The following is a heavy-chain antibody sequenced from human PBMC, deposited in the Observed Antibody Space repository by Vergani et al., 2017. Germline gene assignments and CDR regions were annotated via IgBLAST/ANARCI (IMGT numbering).Heavy chain of an antibody. CDR2: IIPIFGTA. D-gene: IGHD2-2*01. CDR1: GGTFSSYA. Sequence: QVQLVQSGAEVKKPGSSVKVSCKASGGTFSSYAISWVRQAPGQGLEWMGRIIPIFGTANYAQKFQGRVTMTTDTSTSTAYMELRSLRSDDTAVYYCARDHLSVHHYCSSTSCPLGYWGQGTLVTVSS. CDR3: ARDHLSVHHYCSSTSCPLGY. J-gene: IGHJ4*02. V-gene: IGHV1-69*06.